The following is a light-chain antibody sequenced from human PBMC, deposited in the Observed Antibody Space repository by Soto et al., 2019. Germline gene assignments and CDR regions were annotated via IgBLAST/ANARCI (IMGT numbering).Light chain of an antibody. Sequence: VLTQSPATLSLSPGERATLSCRASQNVGTFLAWYQLKPGQAPRLVIFDASNRAAGIPDRFSGSGSGTDFTLTISGLEPEDFALYYCLQRNNWPPWTFGQGTKV. CDR3: LQRNNWPPWT. V-gene: IGKV3-11*01. CDR1: QNVGTF. CDR2: DAS. J-gene: IGKJ1*01.